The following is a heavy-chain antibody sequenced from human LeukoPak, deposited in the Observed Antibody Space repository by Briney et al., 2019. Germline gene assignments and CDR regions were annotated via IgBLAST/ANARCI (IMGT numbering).Heavy chain of an antibody. CDR3: VHYGDYRFPYYFDQ. V-gene: IGHV2-5*01. D-gene: IGHD4-17*01. CDR2: IYWNNDN. CDR1: GFSLSTTGVG. Sequence: SGPTLVNPTQTLTLTCTLSGFSLSTTGVGVGWIRQPPGKALELLALIYWNNDNRYSPSLKRRLTITKDTSKNQVVLTMTNMDPVDTATYYCVHYGDYRFPYYFDQSGQGTLVTVSS. J-gene: IGHJ4*02.